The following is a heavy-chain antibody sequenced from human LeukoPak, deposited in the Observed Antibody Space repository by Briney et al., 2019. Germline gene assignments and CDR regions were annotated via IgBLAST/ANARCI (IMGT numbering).Heavy chain of an antibody. CDR2: ISWDGGST. CDR1: GFTFDDYT. D-gene: IGHD4-17*01. Sequence: GGSLRLSCAASGFTFDDYTMHWVRQAPGKGLEWVSLISWDGGSTYYADSVKGRFTISRDNSKNSLYLQMNSLRTEDTALYYCALGTVTRVMGRVSDAFDIWGQGTMVTVSS. J-gene: IGHJ3*02. V-gene: IGHV3-43*01. CDR3: ALGTVTRVMGRVSDAFDI.